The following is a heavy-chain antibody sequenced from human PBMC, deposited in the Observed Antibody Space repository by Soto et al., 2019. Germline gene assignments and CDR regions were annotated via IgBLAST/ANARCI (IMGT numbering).Heavy chain of an antibody. V-gene: IGHV1-69*06. CDR2: IIPIFGTT. CDR3: ARGTRSGSYYYYGLDV. J-gene: IGHJ6*02. CDR1: GGTFSSYA. Sequence: QVQLVQSGADVKKPGSSVKVSCKASGGTFSSYAISWVRQAPGQGLEWMGGIIPIFGTTNYARRFQGRVTITADKSPSTAYMELRSLSSEDTAVYYCARGTRSGSYYYYGLDVWGQGTTVTVSS. D-gene: IGHD1-26*01.